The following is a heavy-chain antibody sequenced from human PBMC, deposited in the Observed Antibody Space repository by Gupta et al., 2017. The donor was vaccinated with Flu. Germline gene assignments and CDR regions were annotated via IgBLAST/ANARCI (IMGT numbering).Heavy chain of an antibody. Sequence: EVQLVESGGGLVQPGGSLRLSCAASGFTFSGYWMTWVRQAPGKGLECVASIKEDGSEKYFVDSVKGRLTISIDNAKKSLFLQMNSLRADDTAVYYCARGGNHYFDYWGQGTLVTVSS. CDR3: ARGGNHYFDY. J-gene: IGHJ4*02. CDR1: GFTFSGYW. CDR2: IKEDGSEK. D-gene: IGHD1-14*01. V-gene: IGHV3-7*01.